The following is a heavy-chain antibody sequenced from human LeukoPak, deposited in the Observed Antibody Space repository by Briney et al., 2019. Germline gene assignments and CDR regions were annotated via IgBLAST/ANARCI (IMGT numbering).Heavy chain of an antibody. CDR3: AKDIGISPHDY. CDR1: AFTFSSYG. CDR2: ISYDGSNK. V-gene: IGHV3-30*18. J-gene: IGHJ4*02. Sequence: GGSLRLSCAASAFTFSSYGMHWVRQAPGKGLEWVAVISYDGSNKYYADSVKGRFTISRDNSKNTLYLQMNSLRAEDTAVYYCAKDIGISPHDYWGQGTLVTVSS. D-gene: IGHD2-15*01.